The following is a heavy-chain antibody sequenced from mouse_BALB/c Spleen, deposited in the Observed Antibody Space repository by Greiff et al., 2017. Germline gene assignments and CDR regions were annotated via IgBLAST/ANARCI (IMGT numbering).Heavy chain of an antibody. J-gene: IGHJ1*01. CDR1: GYTFTSYV. V-gene: IGHV1-14*01. Sequence: VQLKESGPELVKPGASVKMSCKASGYTFTSYVMHWVKQKPGQGLEWIGYINPYNDGTKYNEKFKGKATLTSDKSSSTAYMELSSLTSEDSAVYYCARRLGRGGYFDVWGAGTTVTVSS. CDR2: INPYNDGT. CDR3: ARRLGRGGYFDV. D-gene: IGHD4-1*01.